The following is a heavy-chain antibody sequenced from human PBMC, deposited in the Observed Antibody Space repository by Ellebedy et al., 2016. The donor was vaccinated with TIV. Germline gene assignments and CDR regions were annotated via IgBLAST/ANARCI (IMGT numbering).Heavy chain of an antibody. CDR1: GFTFSSYA. J-gene: IGHJ4*02. Sequence: GESLKISCAASGFTFSSYAMSWVRQAPGKGLEWVSAISGGGISTYYADSVKGRFTISRDNSKNTLHLQMNSLRAEDTAVYYCEKDYFYDSSGGYFDYWGRGTLVTVSS. CDR3: EKDYFYDSSGGYFDY. V-gene: IGHV3-23*01. D-gene: IGHD3-22*01. CDR2: ISGGGIST.